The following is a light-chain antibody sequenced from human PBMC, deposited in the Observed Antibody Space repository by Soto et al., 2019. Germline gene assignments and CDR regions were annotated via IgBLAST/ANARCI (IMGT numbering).Light chain of an antibody. CDR1: QSISSY. CDR3: QQYNSYRWT. Sequence: DIQMTQSPSSLSASVGDRVTITCRASQSISSYLNWYQQKPGKAPKLLINAASSLQSGVPSRFSGSGSGTEFTLTISSLQPDDFATYYCQQYNSYRWTFGQGTKVDIK. V-gene: IGKV1-39*01. J-gene: IGKJ1*01. CDR2: AAS.